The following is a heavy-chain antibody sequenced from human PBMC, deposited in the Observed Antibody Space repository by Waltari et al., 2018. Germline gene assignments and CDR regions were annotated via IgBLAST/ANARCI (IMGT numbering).Heavy chain of an antibody. CDR2: IYHSGST. Sequence: QVQLQESGPGLVKPSETLSLTCAVSGYSISSGYYWGWIRQPPGKGLEWIGSIYHSGSTYYNPSLKSRVTISVDTSKNQFSLKLSAVTAADTAVYYCASPLDSSGSLVDYWGQGTLVTVSS. V-gene: IGHV4-38-2*01. CDR3: ASPLDSSGSLVDY. D-gene: IGHD3-22*01. J-gene: IGHJ4*02. CDR1: GYSISSGYY.